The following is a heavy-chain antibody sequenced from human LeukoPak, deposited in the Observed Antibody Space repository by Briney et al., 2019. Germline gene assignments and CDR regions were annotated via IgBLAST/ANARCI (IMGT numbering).Heavy chain of an antibody. CDR3: ARGGLLTRDTFDY. Sequence: GGSLRLSCAASGFTFSKYGMHWVRQAPGKGLEWLTFIQYDGNNKYYSDSVKGRFTISRDNSKNTLFLQMNSLRAEDTAVYYCARGGLLTRDTFDYWGQGTLVTVSS. CDR1: GFTFSKYG. V-gene: IGHV3-30*02. CDR2: IQYDGNNK. J-gene: IGHJ4*02. D-gene: IGHD2-21*02.